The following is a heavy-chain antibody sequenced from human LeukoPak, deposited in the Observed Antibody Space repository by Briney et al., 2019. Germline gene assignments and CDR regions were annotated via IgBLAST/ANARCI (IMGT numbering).Heavy chain of an antibody. J-gene: IGHJ4*02. CDR1: GFSFSNAW. CDR2: IKSNTYGGTT. D-gene: IGHD3-22*01. CDR3: STVGLSGYYDSRGYYYFGY. V-gene: IGHV3-15*01. Sequence: PGGSLRLSCAASGFSFSNAWMSWVRQAPGKGLEWVGRIKSNTYGGTTDYAAPVKGRFTISRDDSKNTLYLQMNSLKTEDTAVYYCSTVGLSGYYDSRGYYYFGYWGQGTLVTVSS.